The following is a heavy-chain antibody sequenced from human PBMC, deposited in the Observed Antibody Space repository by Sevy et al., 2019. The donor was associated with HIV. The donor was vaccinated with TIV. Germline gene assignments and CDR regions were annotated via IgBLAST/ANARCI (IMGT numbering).Heavy chain of an antibody. V-gene: IGHV1-24*01. CDR2: FDPEDGET. CDR1: GYTLTNLA. CDR3: AATRGYYDEISGYFDY. J-gene: IGHJ4*02. Sequence: ASVKFSCKVSGYTLTNLAMHWVRQAPGQGLEWMGRFDPEDGETIYAQKFQGRLTMTEDTSRDTAYMELNNLRSEDTAVYYCAATRGYYDEISGYFDYWGQGTLVTVSS. D-gene: IGHD3-22*01.